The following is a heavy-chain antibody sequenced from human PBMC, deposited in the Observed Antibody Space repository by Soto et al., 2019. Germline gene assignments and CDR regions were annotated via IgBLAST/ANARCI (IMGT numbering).Heavy chain of an antibody. Sequence: ASVKVSCKASGYTFTSYGISWVRQAPGQGLEWMGWISAYNGNTSYAQNLQGRVTMTTDTSTSTAYMELRSLRSDDTAVYYCAREGLELYQADYWGKGTPLTVSS. J-gene: IGHJ4*02. V-gene: IGHV1-18*01. CDR2: ISAYNGNT. CDR1: GYTFTSYG. D-gene: IGHD1-7*01. CDR3: AREGLELYQADY.